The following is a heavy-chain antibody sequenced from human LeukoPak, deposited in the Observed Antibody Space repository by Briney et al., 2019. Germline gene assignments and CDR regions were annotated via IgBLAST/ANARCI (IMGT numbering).Heavy chain of an antibody. Sequence: PGGSLRLSCAVSGIAVNDNYMNWVRQAPGKGLEWVSVLYIIGSTYYADTVKGRFTISRDNSKNTLYLQMDSLRAEDTAVYYCVRDRVSYGMDVWGQGTTVIVSS. J-gene: IGHJ6*02. V-gene: IGHV3-66*01. CDR2: LYIIGST. CDR1: GIAVNDNY. D-gene: IGHD3-10*01. CDR3: VRDRVSYGMDV.